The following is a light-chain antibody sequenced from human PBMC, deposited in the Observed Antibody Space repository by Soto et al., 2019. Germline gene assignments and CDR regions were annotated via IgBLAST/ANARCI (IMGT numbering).Light chain of an antibody. CDR2: DAS. CDR3: QQRSN. J-gene: IGKJ2*01. V-gene: IGKV3-11*01. CDR1: QGVSSY. Sequence: EIVLTQSPATLSLSPGERATLSCRASQGVSSYLAWYQQKPGQAPRLLIYDASNRATGIPARFSGRGSGTDFTLTISSLEPEDFAVYYCQQRSNFGQGTKLEIK.